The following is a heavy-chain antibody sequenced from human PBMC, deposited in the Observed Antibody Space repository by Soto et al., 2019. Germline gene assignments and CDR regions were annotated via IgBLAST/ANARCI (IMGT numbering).Heavy chain of an antibody. CDR3: ARDLEPYYYDSSGYYHRGAFDI. CDR2: IIPIFGTA. J-gene: IGHJ3*02. Sequence: GASVKVSCKASGGTFSSYAISWVRQAPGQGLEWMGGIIPIFGTANYAQKFQGRVTITADKSTSTAYMELSGLRSEDTAVYYCARDLEPYYYDSSGYYHRGAFDIWGQGTMVTVSS. V-gene: IGHV1-69*06. CDR1: GGTFSSYA. D-gene: IGHD3-22*01.